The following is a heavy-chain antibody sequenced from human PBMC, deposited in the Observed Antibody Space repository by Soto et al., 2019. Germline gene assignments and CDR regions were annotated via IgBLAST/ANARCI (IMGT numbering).Heavy chain of an antibody. D-gene: IGHD2-8*02. Sequence: SLKVSCKASGGTFSSYTISWVRQAPGQGLEWMGRIIPILGIANYAQKFQGRVTITADKSTSTAYMELSSLRSEDTAVYYCARDLAGTGGNWFDPWGQGTLVTVSS. J-gene: IGHJ5*02. CDR1: GGTFSSYT. CDR2: IIPILGIA. V-gene: IGHV1-69*04. CDR3: ARDLAGTGGNWFDP.